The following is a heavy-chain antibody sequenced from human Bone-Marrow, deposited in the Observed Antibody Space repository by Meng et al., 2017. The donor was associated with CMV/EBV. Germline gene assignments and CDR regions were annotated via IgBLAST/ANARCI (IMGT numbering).Heavy chain of an antibody. CDR3: ARDPSGFDP. Sequence: SETLSLTCTVSGGSISSSNWWTWVRQPPGKGLEWIGEIYHGGNTNYNPSLKSRVTISINTSRTQFSLKLSSMTAADTAVYYCARDPSGFDPWGQGTLVTVSS. CDR1: GGSISSSNW. V-gene: IGHV4-4*02. CDR2: IYHGGNT. J-gene: IGHJ5*02.